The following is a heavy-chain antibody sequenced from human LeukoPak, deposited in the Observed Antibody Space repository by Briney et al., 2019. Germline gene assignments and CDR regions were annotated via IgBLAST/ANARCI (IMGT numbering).Heavy chain of an antibody. D-gene: IGHD6-19*01. CDR3: ARWGGAVAGNFDY. J-gene: IGHJ4*02. Sequence: ASVKVSCKASGYTFTGYYMHWVRQAPGQGLEWMGWINPNSGGTNYAQKFQGRVTMTRDTSISTAYMELSRLRSDDTAVYHCARWGGAVAGNFDYWGQGTRVTVSS. CDR2: INPNSGGT. CDR1: GYTFTGYY. V-gene: IGHV1-2*02.